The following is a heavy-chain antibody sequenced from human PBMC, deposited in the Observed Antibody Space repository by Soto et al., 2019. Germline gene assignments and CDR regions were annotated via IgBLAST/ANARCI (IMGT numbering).Heavy chain of an antibody. J-gene: IGHJ4*02. CDR3: ARGLGLYYFDY. D-gene: IGHD1-26*01. V-gene: IGHV1-3*01. CDR1: GYTFTSYA. CDR2: INAGNGNT. Sequence: QVQLVQSGAEVKKPGASVKVSCKASGYTFTSYAMHWVRQAPGQRLEWMGWINAGNGNTKYSQKFQGRATITRDTSASTAYMGLSRLSSEDTAVYYCARGLGLYYFDYWGQGPLVTVSS.